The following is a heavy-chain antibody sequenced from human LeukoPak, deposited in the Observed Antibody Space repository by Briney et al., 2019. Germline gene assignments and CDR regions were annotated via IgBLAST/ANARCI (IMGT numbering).Heavy chain of an antibody. J-gene: IGHJ4*02. V-gene: IGHV1-18*01. CDR1: GYTFTSYG. CDR3: ARDHQYGDYDGTFDY. CDR2: ISAYNGNT. D-gene: IGHD4-17*01. Sequence: ASVKVSCKASGYTFTSYGISWVRQAPGQGLEWMGWISAYNGNTNYAQKLQGRVTMTRDMSTSTVYMELSSLRSEDTAVYYCARDHQYGDYDGTFDYWGQGTLVTVSS.